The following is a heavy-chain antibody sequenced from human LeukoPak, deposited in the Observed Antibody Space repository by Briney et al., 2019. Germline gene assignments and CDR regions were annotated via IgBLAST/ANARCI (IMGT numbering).Heavy chain of an antibody. Sequence: GASVKVSCKASGYTFTSYDINWVRQATGQGLEWMAWMNPNNGQTDVAQKFQGRVTMTRDTSISTAYMELSSLRSDDTAVYYCARGLYPSGNYPPDYWGQGTLVTVSP. CDR2: MNPNNGQT. CDR1: GYTFTSYD. J-gene: IGHJ4*02. V-gene: IGHV1-8*01. CDR3: ARGLYPSGNYPPDY. D-gene: IGHD3-10*01.